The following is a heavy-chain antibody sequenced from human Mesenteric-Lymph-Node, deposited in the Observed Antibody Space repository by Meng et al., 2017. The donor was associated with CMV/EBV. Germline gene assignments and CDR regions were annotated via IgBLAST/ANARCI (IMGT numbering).Heavy chain of an antibody. CDR1: NYTFSSYG. J-gene: IGHJ2*01. D-gene: IGHD6-19*01. Sequence: ASVKVSCKASNYTFSSYGITWVRQASGQGLEWMGWISASNRYTNYAQRVQVRVTVTTDTSTSTASMELRGLRPDDTAMYFCARVVGSSAWDWYFDLWGRGTLVTVSS. CDR3: ARVVGSSAWDWYFDL. V-gene: IGHV1-18*01. CDR2: ISASNRYT.